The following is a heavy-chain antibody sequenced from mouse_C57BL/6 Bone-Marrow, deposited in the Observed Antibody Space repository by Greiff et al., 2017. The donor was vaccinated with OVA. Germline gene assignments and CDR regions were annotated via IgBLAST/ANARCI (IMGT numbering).Heavy chain of an antibody. CDR2: IDPSDSYT. CDR3: ARLRRGDYYAMDY. CDR1: GYTFTSYW. Sequence: QVQLQQPGAELVKPGASVKLSCKASGYTFTSYWMQWVKQRPGQGLEWIGEIDPSDSYTNYNQKFKGKATLTVDTSSSTAYMQRSSLTSEDSAVYYCARLRRGDYYAMDYWGQGTSVTVSS. V-gene: IGHV1-50*01. D-gene: IGHD2-12*01. J-gene: IGHJ4*01.